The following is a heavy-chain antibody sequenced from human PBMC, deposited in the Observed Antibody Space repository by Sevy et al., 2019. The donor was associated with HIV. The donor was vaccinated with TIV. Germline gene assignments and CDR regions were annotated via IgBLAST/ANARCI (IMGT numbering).Heavy chain of an antibody. CDR2: IYYSGST. CDR3: ARDQSQRGRGYCSGGSCYMAYYYMDV. CDR1: GGSISSYY. V-gene: IGHV4-59*01. D-gene: IGHD2-15*01. J-gene: IGHJ6*03. Sequence: SETLSLTCTVSGGSISSYYWSWIRQPPGKGLEWIGYIYYSGSTNYNPSLKSRVTISVDTSKNQFSLKRSSVTAADTAVYYCARDQSQRGRGYCSGGSCYMAYYYMDVWGKGTTVTVSS.